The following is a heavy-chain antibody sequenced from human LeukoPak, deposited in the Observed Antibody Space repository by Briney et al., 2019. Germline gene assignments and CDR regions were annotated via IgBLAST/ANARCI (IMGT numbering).Heavy chain of an antibody. D-gene: IGHD3-10*01. CDR2: TYHSGST. Sequence: SETLSLTCAVSGGSISSSNWGSWVRQPPGKGLEWIGETYHSGSTNYNPSLKSRVTISVDKSKNQFSLKLSSVTAADTAVYYCARVPMVRGVDYYYYYMDVWGKGTTVTVSS. V-gene: IGHV4-4*02. CDR1: GGSISSSNW. J-gene: IGHJ6*03. CDR3: ARVPMVRGVDYYYYYMDV.